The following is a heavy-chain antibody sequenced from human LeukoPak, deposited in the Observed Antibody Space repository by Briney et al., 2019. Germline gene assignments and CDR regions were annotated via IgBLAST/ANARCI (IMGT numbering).Heavy chain of an antibody. D-gene: IGHD3-3*01. J-gene: IGHJ4*02. CDR1: GFTFRSYS. Sequence: GGSLRLSCAASGFTFRSYSMNWVRQAPGKGLEWVSSISSSSSYIYYADSVKGRFTISRDNAKNSLYLQMNSLRAEDTAVYYCARTLRFLEWLYIDYWGQGTLVTVSS. CDR3: ARTLRFLEWLYIDY. CDR2: ISSSSSYI. V-gene: IGHV3-21*01.